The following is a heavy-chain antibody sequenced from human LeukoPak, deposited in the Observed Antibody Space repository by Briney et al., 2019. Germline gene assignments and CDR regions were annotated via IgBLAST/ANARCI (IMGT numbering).Heavy chain of an antibody. Sequence: GGSLRLSCAASGFTFSSYAMSWVRQAPGKGLEWVSAISGSGGSTYYADSVRGRFTISRDNSKNTVFLQMNSLRADDTAVYYCATVKRDCSGGTCYSYDYWGQGTLVTVSS. CDR2: ISGSGGST. CDR1: GFTFSSYA. CDR3: ATVKRDCSGGTCYSYDY. V-gene: IGHV3-23*01. D-gene: IGHD2-15*01. J-gene: IGHJ4*02.